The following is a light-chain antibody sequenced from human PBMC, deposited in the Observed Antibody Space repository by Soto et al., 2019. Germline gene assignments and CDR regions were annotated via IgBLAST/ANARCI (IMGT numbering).Light chain of an antibody. CDR3: QSNYILPWT. J-gene: IGKJ1*01. Sequence: DIQVTQSPPSLSASAGDRVTITCRTSQYISNYLNWYQHKVGKAPQLLIYSASTLQMGVPSRFSGSASGTEFTLTISSLQPDDYASYYCQSNYILPWTFGQGTKVDIK. CDR1: QYISNY. V-gene: IGKV1-39*01. CDR2: SAS.